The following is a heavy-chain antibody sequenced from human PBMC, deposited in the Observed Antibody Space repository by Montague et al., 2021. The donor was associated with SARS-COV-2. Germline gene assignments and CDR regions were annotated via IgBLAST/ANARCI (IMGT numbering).Heavy chain of an antibody. Sequence: SETLSLTCTVSGGSISSSSYYWGWIRQPPGKGLEWIGSIYYSGSTYYNPSLKSRVTISVDTSKNQFSLKLSSVTAADTAVYYCARFPTSYYYDSKAAPATPDAFDIWGQGTMVT. J-gene: IGHJ3*02. V-gene: IGHV4-39*01. D-gene: IGHD3-22*01. CDR2: IYYSGST. CDR1: GGSISSSSYY. CDR3: ARFPTSYYYDSKAAPATPDAFDI.